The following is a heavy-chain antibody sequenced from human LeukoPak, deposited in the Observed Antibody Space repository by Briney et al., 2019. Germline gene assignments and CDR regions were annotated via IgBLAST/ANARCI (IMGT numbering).Heavy chain of an antibody. CDR2: ISSSSGYI. Sequence: PGGSLRLSCAASGFTFSTYSMNWVRQAPGKGLEWVSSISSSSGYIYYADSVKGRFTISRDNAKNSLYLQMNSLRAEDTAVYYCTREDHSNYNYWGQGTLVTVSS. V-gene: IGHV3-21*01. CDR1: GFTFSTYS. D-gene: IGHD4-11*01. J-gene: IGHJ4*02. CDR3: TREDHSNYNY.